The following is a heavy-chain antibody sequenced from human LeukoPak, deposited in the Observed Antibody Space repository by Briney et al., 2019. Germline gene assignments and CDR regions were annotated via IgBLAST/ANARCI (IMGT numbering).Heavy chain of an antibody. CDR2: INHSGST. J-gene: IGHJ5*02. V-gene: IGHV4-34*01. D-gene: IGHD3-10*01. Sequence: SETLSLTCAVYGGSFSGYYWSWIRQPPGKGLEWIGEINHSGSTNYNPSLKSRVTISVDTSKNQFSLKLSSVTAADTAVYYCARGRVYYGSGSYYDNWFDPWGQGTLVTVSS. CDR1: GGSFSGYY. CDR3: ARGRVYYGSGSYYDNWFDP.